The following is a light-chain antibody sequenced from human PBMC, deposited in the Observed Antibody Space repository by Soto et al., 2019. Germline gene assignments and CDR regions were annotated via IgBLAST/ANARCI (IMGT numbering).Light chain of an antibody. CDR1: QAINNA. J-gene: IGKJ4*01. Sequence: QSPSSLSAXXXXRVAXTXXASQAINNALAWYQQKPGQPPTLLIYDATNLESGVPSRFSGSGSGTDFTLTISSLQPEDFAIYFCQQFRDSPFTFGEGTKVEI. CDR2: DAT. CDR3: QQFRDSPFT. V-gene: IGKV1D-13*01.